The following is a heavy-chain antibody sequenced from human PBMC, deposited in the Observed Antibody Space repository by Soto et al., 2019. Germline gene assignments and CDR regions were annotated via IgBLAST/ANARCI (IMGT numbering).Heavy chain of an antibody. D-gene: IGHD3-22*01. CDR2: IIPIFGTA. Sequence: SVKVSCKASGGTFSSYAISWVRQAPGQGLEWMGGIIPIFGTANYAQKFQGRVTITADESTSTAYMELSSLRSEDTAVYYCASPSMIATYYFDYWGQGTLVTVSS. V-gene: IGHV1-69*13. CDR3: ASPSMIATYYFDY. J-gene: IGHJ4*02. CDR1: GGTFSSYA.